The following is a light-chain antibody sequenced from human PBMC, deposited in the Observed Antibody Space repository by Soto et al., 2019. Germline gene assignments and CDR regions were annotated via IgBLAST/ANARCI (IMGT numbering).Light chain of an antibody. V-gene: IGLV2-8*01. CDR1: SSDVGGYNY. J-gene: IGLJ1*01. CDR3: SSYSGTHSHHV. Sequence: QSVLTQPPSASGSFGQSVTISRTGTSSDVGGYNYVSWYQQHPGKAPKLMIYEVSERPSGVPDRFSGSKSGNTATLTVSGLQADDEADYSSSSYSGTHSHHVSVPGTKVTDL. CDR2: EVS.